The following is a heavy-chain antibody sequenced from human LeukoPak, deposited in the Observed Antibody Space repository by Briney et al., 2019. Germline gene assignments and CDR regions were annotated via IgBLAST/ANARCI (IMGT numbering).Heavy chain of an antibody. CDR3: ARDQGDYDSGAYFSGY. J-gene: IGHJ4*02. CDR1: GGTFSNYA. CDR2: IIPVLDIS. D-gene: IGHD3-22*01. V-gene: IGHV1-69*04. Sequence: GASVKVSCKASGGTFSNYAFSWVRQAPGQGLEWMGRIIPVLDISNYAQKFRGRVTITADKSTSTAYMELSSLRSEDTAVYYCARDQGDYDSGAYFSGYWGQGTLVTVSS.